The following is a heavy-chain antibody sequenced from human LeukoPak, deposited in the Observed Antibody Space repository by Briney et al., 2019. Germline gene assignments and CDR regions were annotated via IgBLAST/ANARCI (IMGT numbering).Heavy chain of an antibody. D-gene: IGHD6-19*01. CDR1: GGSISNYY. V-gene: IGHV4-59*01. J-gene: IGHJ3*02. CDR3: ARDPNPSGWYSGAFDI. Sequence: SETLSLTCTVSGGSISNYYWSWIRQPPGKRLEWIGYIFYSGDTNYNPSLKSRVTISVDTSKNQFSLSLSSVTAADTAVYYCARDPNPSGWYSGAFDIWGQGTMVTVSS. CDR2: IFYSGDT.